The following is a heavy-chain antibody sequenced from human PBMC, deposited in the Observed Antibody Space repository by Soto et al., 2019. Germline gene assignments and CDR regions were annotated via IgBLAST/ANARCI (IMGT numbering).Heavy chain of an antibody. CDR3: ARGWRISGFNHYGLDV. CDR2: INYRGKT. V-gene: IGHV4-34*01. Sequence: PSETLSLTCKVYGGAFSEYYWTWIRQPPGKGLEWIGEINYRGKTNHNPSLRSRLTIASDESSNQVSLRLTSVTAADTAVYYCARGWRISGFNHYGLDVWGRGTPVTVSS. J-gene: IGHJ6*02. D-gene: IGHD6-19*01. CDR1: GGAFSEYY.